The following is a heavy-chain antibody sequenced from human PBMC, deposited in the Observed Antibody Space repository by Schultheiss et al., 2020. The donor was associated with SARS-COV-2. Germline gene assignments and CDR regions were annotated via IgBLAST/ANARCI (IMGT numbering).Heavy chain of an antibody. V-gene: IGHV3-7*05. D-gene: IGHD1-14*01. J-gene: IGHJ4*02. Sequence: GESLKISCAASGFTLSTYWMTWVRQAPGKGLEWVANINQDGSEKYYVDSVKGRFTISRDNAKNSLYLQMNSLRAEDTAVYYCARVPNYPGTVYFDYWGQGTLVTVSS. CDR1: GFTLSTYW. CDR2: INQDGSEK. CDR3: ARVPNYPGTVYFDY.